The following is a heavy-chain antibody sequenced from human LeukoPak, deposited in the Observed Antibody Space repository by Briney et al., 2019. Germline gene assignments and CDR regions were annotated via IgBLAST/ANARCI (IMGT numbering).Heavy chain of an antibody. V-gene: IGHV4-34*01. CDR3: ARGPRYFDWLLIEPGTFDI. J-gene: IGHJ3*02. Sequence: PSETLSLTCAVYGGSFSGYYWSWIRQPPGKGLEWIGEINHSGSTNYNPSLKSRVTISVDTSKNQFSLKLSSVTAADTAVYYCARGPRYFDWLLIEPGTFDIWGQGTMVTVSS. CDR1: GGSFSGYY. CDR2: INHSGST. D-gene: IGHD3-9*01.